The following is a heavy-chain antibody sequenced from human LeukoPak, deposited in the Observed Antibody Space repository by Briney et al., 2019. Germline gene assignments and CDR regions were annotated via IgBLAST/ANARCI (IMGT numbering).Heavy chain of an antibody. J-gene: IGHJ4*02. CDR2: INEDGGER. D-gene: IGHD1-14*01. CDR1: GFTLSRYW. V-gene: IGHV3-7*01. Sequence: GGSLRLSCAASGFTLSRYWMSWVRQAPGKGLEWVANINEDGGERHYVDSVKGRFTISRDNAKNSLYLQMNSLRAEDTAVYYCAKEENLENCGGGTLVTVSS. CDR3: AKEENLEN.